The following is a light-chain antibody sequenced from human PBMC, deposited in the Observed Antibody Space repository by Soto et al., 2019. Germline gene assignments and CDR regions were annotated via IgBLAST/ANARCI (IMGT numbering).Light chain of an antibody. V-gene: IGKV3-15*01. CDR3: QQYSKWPIT. CDR1: QRVSTTH. CDR2: GAS. Sequence: EIGLTQSPDTLSFSPGERATLSCRASQRVSTTHLAWYQQKRGQAPRLLIYGASKRATGIPDRFSGSGSGTEFSLTISSLQSEDFAVYYCQQYSKWPITFGQGTRLEIK. J-gene: IGKJ5*01.